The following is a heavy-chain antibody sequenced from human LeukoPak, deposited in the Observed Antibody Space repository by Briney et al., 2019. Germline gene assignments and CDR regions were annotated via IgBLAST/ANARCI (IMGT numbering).Heavy chain of an antibody. CDR2: ISSSGSTI. Sequence: GGSLRLSCAASGFTFSDYYMSWIRQAPGKGLEWVSYISSSGSTIYYADSVKGRFTISRDNAKNSLYLQMNSLRAEDTAVYYCARRGLVVAATDYYYYYMDVWGKGTTVTVSS. J-gene: IGHJ6*03. V-gene: IGHV3-11*01. CDR3: ARRGLVVAATDYYYYYMDV. D-gene: IGHD2-15*01. CDR1: GFTFSDYY.